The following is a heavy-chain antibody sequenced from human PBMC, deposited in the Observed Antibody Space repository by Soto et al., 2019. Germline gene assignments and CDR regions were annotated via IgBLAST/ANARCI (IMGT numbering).Heavy chain of an antibody. D-gene: IGHD4-17*01. J-gene: IGHJ6*02. V-gene: IGHV4-30-2*01. CDR2: IYHSGST. CDR3: ARERMTTVTTGNGMDV. Sequence: QLQLQESGSGLVEPSQTLSLTCAVSGGSITSGGYSWSWIRQPPGKGLEWIGYIYHSGSTYYNPSLKSRVTISVDRSKNQFSLKLSSVTAADTAVYYCARERMTTVTTGNGMDVWGQGTTVTVSS. CDR1: GGSITSGGYS.